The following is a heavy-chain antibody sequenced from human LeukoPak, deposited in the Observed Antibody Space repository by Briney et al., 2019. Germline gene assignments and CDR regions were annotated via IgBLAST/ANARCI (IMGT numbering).Heavy chain of an antibody. J-gene: IGHJ4*02. CDR3: TREVERGGSYWGGDY. CDR2: ITTKAAGGTP. Sequence: QPGRSLRLSCTGSGFNFGEYAVNWVRQAPGKGLEWVGLITTKAAGGTPEYAASVRGRFTISRDDSKSIAYLQLNSLKSEDTAVYSCTREVERGGSYWGGDYWGQGTLVTVSS. V-gene: IGHV3-49*04. D-gene: IGHD1-26*01. CDR1: GFNFGEYA.